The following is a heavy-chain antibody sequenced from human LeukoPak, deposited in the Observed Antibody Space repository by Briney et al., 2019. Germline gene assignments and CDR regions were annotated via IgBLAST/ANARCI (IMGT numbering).Heavy chain of an antibody. Sequence: GSLRLSCAASGFTFSDYYMSWIRQAPGKGLEWVSYISSSGSTIYYADSVKGRFTISRDNAKSSLFLQMNSLRAEDTAVYYCARDRGAYSSYWVNFDYWGQGTLVTVSS. CDR1: GFTFSDYY. V-gene: IGHV3-11*04. CDR3: ARDRGAYSSYWVNFDY. D-gene: IGHD6-6*01. J-gene: IGHJ4*02. CDR2: ISSSGSTI.